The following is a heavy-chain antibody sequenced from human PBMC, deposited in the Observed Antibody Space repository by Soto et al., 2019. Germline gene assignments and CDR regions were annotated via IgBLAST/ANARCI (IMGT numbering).Heavy chain of an antibody. CDR1: GYTFTTYA. V-gene: IGHV1-3*01. J-gene: IGHJ6*02. Sequence: SVKVSCKDSGYTFTTYALHWVRPGPAQRLEWLGGINPGDRKTKYSLNFMGRVTLTRDTVATAAYMGVSRLRSEDTAVYYCIIGPFSLLVDNDDFYAIAVRAPRTTDTVSS. CDR3: IIGPFSLLVDNDDFYAIAV. D-gene: IGHD2-2*01. CDR2: INPGDRKT.